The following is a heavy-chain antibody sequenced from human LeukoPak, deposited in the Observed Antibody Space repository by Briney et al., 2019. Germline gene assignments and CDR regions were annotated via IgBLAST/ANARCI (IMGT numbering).Heavy chain of an antibody. D-gene: IGHD3-10*01. V-gene: IGHV4-59*01. J-gene: IGHJ4*02. CDR3: ARGATGSGSYYQDY. CDR1: GGSISSYY. CDR2: IYYSGST. Sequence: SETLSLTCTLSGGSISSYYWSWIRQPPGKGLEWIGYIYYSGSTNYNPSLKSRVTISVDTSKNQFSLKLSSVTAADTAVYYCARGATGSGSYYQDYWGQGTLVTVSS.